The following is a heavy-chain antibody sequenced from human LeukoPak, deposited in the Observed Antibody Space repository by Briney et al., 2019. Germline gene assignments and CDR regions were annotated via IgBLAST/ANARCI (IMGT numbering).Heavy chain of an antibody. CDR2: IRYDGSNE. CDR1: GFTFSSYD. J-gene: IGHJ4*02. V-gene: IGHV3-33*01. CDR3: ARSRYNLDY. Sequence: GGSLRLSCAASGFTFSSYDMHWARQAPGKGPEWVAIIRYDGSNENYADSVKGRFTISRANSKKTLYLQMNSLRAEDTAVYYCARSRYNLDYWGQGTLVTVSS. D-gene: IGHD5-24*01.